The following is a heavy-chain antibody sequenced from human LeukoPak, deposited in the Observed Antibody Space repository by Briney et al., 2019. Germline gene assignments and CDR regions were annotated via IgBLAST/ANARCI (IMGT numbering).Heavy chain of an antibody. V-gene: IGHV1-46*01. J-gene: IGHJ5*02. D-gene: IGHD1-7*01. CDR3: ARGQSLERAGTTNKQRTDFDP. CDR2: INPSGGST. Sequence: GASVKVSCKASGYTFTSYYMHWVRQAPGQGLEWMGIINPSGGSTSYAQKFQGRVTMTRDTSTSTVYMELSSLRSEDTAVYYCARGQSLERAGTTNKQRTDFDPWGQGTLVTVSS. CDR1: GYTFTSYY.